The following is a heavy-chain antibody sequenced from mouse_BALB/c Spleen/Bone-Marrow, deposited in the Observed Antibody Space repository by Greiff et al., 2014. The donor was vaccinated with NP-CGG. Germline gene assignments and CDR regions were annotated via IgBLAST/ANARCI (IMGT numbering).Heavy chain of an antibody. Sequence: LVESGPELVRPGVSVKISCKGSGYTFTDYAMHRVKQSHAKNLEWIGVISTYSGNTNYNQKFKGKATMTVDKSSSTAYMELARLTSEDSAIYYCARWYNWDAFAYWGQGTLVTVSA. D-gene: IGHD4-1*01. CDR1: GYTFTDYA. CDR2: ISTYSGNT. CDR3: ARWYNWDAFAY. J-gene: IGHJ3*01. V-gene: IGHV1-67*01.